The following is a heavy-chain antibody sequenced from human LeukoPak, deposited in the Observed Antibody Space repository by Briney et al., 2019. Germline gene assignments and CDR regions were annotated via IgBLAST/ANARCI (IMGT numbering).Heavy chain of an antibody. Sequence: ASVKVSCKASGYTFTSYDINWVRQATGQGLEWMGWMNPNSGNTGHAQKFQGRVTMTRNTSISTAYMELSSLRSEDTAVYYCARALLGATLFWFDPWGQGTLVTVSS. CDR3: ARALLGATLFWFDP. J-gene: IGHJ5*02. CDR1: GYTFTSYD. CDR2: MNPNSGNT. D-gene: IGHD1-26*01. V-gene: IGHV1-8*01.